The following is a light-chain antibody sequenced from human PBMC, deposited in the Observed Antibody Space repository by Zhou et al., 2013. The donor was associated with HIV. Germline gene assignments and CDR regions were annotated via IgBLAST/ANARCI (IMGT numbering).Light chain of an antibody. J-gene: IGKJ2*01. CDR1: QSVSSN. Sequence: IVLTQSPGTLSLSLGDRATLSCRASQSVSSNLAWYQQKPGQAPRLLIYGASTRATGVPARFSGSGSGRDFTLTISGLQSEDFALYYCQQYDTWPSFGQGTKLQIK. CDR2: GAS. CDR3: QQYDTWPS. V-gene: IGKV3-15*01.